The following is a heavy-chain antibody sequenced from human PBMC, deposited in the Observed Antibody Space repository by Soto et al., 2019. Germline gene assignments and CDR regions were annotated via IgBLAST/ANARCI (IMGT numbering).Heavy chain of an antibody. CDR1: GFTFSTYG. J-gene: IGHJ6*02. CDR2: IWYDGHNK. Sequence: GGSLRLSCAASGFTFSTYGMHWVRQAPGKGLEWVAVIWYDGHNKFYSDSVKGRFTISRDNSKNTLYLQMNSLRAEDTAVYYCARDRVTARLDYYYGMDVWGQGTSVTVSS. V-gene: IGHV3-33*01. D-gene: IGHD6-6*01. CDR3: ARDRVTARLDYYYGMDV.